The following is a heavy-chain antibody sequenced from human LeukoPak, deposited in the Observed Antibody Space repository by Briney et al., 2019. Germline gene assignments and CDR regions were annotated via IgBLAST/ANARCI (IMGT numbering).Heavy chain of an antibody. V-gene: IGHV3-30*18. D-gene: IGHD3-22*01. CDR2: ISYDESNK. Sequence: GGSLRLSCAASGFTFSSYGMHWVRQAPGKGLEWVAVISYDESNKYYADSVKGRFTISRDNSKNTLYLQVNSLRAEDTAVYYCAKGDYYYDSSGYYDYWGQGTLVTVSS. J-gene: IGHJ4*02. CDR1: GFTFSSYG. CDR3: AKGDYYYDSSGYYDY.